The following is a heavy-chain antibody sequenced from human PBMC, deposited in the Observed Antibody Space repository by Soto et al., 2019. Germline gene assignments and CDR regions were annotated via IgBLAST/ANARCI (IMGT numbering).Heavy chain of an antibody. D-gene: IGHD3-10*01. CDR1: GDSVSSNSAA. J-gene: IGHJ6*02. CDR3: ARDPSPPLYGSGSYYPPYYYYGMDV. Sequence: QSQTLSLTCAISGDSVSSNSAAWNWIRQSPSRGLEWLGRTYYRSKWYNDYAVSVKSRITINPDTSKNQFSLQLNSVTPEDTVLFYCARDPSPPLYGSGSYYPPYYYYGMDVWGQGTTVTVSS. V-gene: IGHV6-1*01. CDR2: TYYRSKWYN.